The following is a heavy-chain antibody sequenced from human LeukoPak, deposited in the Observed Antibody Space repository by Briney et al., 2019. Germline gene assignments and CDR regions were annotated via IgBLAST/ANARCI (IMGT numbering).Heavy chain of an antibody. D-gene: IGHD3-10*01. V-gene: IGHV1-46*01. J-gene: IGHJ3*02. CDR3: ARAPHLEVRGLAYDAFDI. CDR2: INPSGGST. Sequence: ASVKVSCKASGYTFTSYYMHWVRQAPGQGLEWMGIINPSGGSTSYAQKFQGRVTMARDMSTSTVYMELSSLRSEDTAVYYCARAPHLEVRGLAYDAFDIWGQGTMVTVSS. CDR1: GYTFTSYY.